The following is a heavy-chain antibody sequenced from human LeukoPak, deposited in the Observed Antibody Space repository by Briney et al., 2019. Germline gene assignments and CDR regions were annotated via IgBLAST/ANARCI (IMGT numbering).Heavy chain of an antibody. CDR3: ARASFWFDYSGYYFDY. CDR1: GVSVSSNY. D-gene: IGHD2-15*01. CDR2: VYSGGGT. J-gene: IGHJ4*02. V-gene: IGHV3-66*01. Sequence: GGSLRLSCAASGVSVSSNYMNWVRQAPGKGLEWVSVVYSGGGTYYADSVKGRFTISRDNSKNTVSLQMNGLRAEDTAVYYCARASFWFDYSGYYFDYWGQGTLVTVSS.